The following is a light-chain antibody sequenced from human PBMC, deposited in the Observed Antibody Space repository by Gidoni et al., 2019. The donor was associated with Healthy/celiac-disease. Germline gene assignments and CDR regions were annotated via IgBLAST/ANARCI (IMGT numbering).Light chain of an antibody. J-gene: IGKJ2*01. V-gene: IGKV1-39*01. CDR2: AAS. Sequence: DIQMTQSPSSLSASVGDRVTITCRASQSISSYLTWYQQKPGKAPKLLIYAASSLQSGVPSRFSGSGSGTDFTLTISSLQPEDFATYYCQQSYSTPPMYTFGQGTKLEI. CDR1: QSISSY. CDR3: QQSYSTPPMYT.